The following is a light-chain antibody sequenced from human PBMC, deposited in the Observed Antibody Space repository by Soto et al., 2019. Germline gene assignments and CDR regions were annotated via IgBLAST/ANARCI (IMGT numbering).Light chain of an antibody. CDR1: SSDIGGYDY. CDR2: EVS. J-gene: IGLJ1*01. V-gene: IGLV2-14*01. CDR3: SSYRDTSKLV. Sequence: QSALTQPASVSASPGQSITISCSGSSSDIGGYDYVSWYQHHPGKAPKLMIYEVSNRPSGVSDRFSGSKSGNTASLIIAGLQVDDEADYYCSSYRDTSKLVFGPGTKLTVL.